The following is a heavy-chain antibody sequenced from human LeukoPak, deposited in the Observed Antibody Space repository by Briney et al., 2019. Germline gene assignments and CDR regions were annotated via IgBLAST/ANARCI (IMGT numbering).Heavy chain of an antibody. V-gene: IGHV3-64D*06. D-gene: IGHD7-27*01. CDR2: ISSNGDRT. J-gene: IGHJ4*02. CDR1: GFTFSSYY. Sequence: PGGSLRLSCSASGFTFSSYYMHWVRQAPGQGLEYIATISSNGDRTNYADSMKGRLAISRDNSKNTLYLQMSSVRAEDTAVYYCVKSNWDWGQGTLVAVSP. CDR3: VKSNWD.